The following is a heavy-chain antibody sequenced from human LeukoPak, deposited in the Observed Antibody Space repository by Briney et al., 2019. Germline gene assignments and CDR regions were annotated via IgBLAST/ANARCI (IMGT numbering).Heavy chain of an antibody. Sequence: ASVKVSCKASGYTFATSSITWVPQAPGQRLEWMGWISPNSGNTYYVQKVQGRVTMTTDTSTSTAYMELRSLTSDDTAVYYCARVRDSSNWWGPFDVWGQGTMVTISS. CDR1: GYTFATSS. J-gene: IGHJ3*01. D-gene: IGHD6-13*01. CDR3: ARVRDSSNWWGPFDV. V-gene: IGHV1-18*01. CDR2: ISPNSGNT.